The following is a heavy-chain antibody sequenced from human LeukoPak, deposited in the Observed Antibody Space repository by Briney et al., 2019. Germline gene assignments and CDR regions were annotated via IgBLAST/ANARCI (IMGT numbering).Heavy chain of an antibody. D-gene: IGHD1-26*01. CDR2: INHSGST. V-gene: IGHV4-34*01. CDR1: GWSFSGYY. J-gene: IGHJ6*04. CDR3: ASGMGGPYYYYYGMDV. Sequence: SETLSLTCAVYGWSFSGYYWSWIRQPPGKGLEWIGEINHSGSTNYNPSLKSRVTISVDTSKNQFSLKLSSVTAADTAVYYCASGMGGPYYYYYGMDVWGKGTTVTVSS.